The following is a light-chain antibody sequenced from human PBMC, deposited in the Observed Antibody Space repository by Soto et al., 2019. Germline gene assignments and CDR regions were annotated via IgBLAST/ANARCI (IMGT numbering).Light chain of an antibody. J-gene: IGLJ1*01. CDR2: EVT. Sequence: QSERTQRASGWGAPGQSITISCTGNSRHVATYTLVSSYPPPPGKSPKLLFYEVTTRPSGVSNRFSGSKSGNAASLTISGLQADDETDYYCCSYAGHSTYVFGTGT. V-gene: IGLV2-23*02. CDR3: CSYAGHSTYV. CDR1: SRHVATYTL.